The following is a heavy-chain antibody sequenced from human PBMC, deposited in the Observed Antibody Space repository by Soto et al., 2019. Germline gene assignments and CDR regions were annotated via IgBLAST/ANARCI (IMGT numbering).Heavy chain of an antibody. V-gene: IGHV3-48*02. J-gene: IGHJ6*02. Sequence: GGSLRLSCAASGFTFSSYSMNWVRQAPGKGLEWVSYISSSSSTIYYADSVKGRFTISRDNAKNSLYLQMNNLRDEDTAVYYCARDSPPMDVWGQGTTVTVSS. CDR2: ISSSSSTI. CDR3: ARDSPPMDV. CDR1: GFTFSSYS.